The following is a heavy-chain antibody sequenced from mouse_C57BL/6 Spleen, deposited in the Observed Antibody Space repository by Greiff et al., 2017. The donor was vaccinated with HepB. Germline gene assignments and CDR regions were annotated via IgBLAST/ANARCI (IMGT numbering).Heavy chain of an antibody. V-gene: IGHV5-17*01. D-gene: IGHD2-4*01. CDR1: GFNFSDYG. CDR2: ISSCSSTI. J-gene: IGHJ4*01. Sequence: EVQLVESGGGLVKPGGSLKLSCAASGFNFSDYGMHWVRQAPEKGLVWVAYISSCSSTIYYADTVKGRFTISRDNAKNTLFLQMTSLRSEDTAMYYCARSTYDYDEAMDYWGQGTSVTVSS. CDR3: ARSTYDYDEAMDY.